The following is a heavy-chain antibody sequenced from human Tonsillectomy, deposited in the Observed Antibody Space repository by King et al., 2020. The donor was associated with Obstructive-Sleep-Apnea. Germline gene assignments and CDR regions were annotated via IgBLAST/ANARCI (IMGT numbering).Heavy chain of an antibody. CDR2: IYYSGST. Sequence: QLQESGPGLVKPSETLSLTCTVSGGSISSSSYYWGWIRQPPGKGLEWIGSIYYSGSTYYNPSLKSRVTISVDTSKNQFSLKLSSVTAADTAVYYCARSGQLVNYFDYWGQGTLVTVSS. D-gene: IGHD6-13*01. V-gene: IGHV4-39*07. J-gene: IGHJ4*02. CDR3: ARSGQLVNYFDY. CDR1: GGSISSSSYY.